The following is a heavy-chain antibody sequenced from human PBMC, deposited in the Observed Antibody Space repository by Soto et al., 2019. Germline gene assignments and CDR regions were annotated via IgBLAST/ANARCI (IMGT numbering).Heavy chain of an antibody. CDR2: ISVSGGRT. D-gene: IGHD2-15*01. V-gene: IGHV3-23*01. Sequence: EVQLLESGGGLVQPGGSLRLSCAASGFTFISYAMSWVRQAPGKGLEWVSAISVSGGRTYYADSVKGRFTISRDNSKNTLYLQMNSLRAEDTAVYYCAKDRVLVAATVNGYVDLWGRGTLVTVSS. J-gene: IGHJ2*01. CDR1: GFTFISYA. CDR3: AKDRVLVAATVNGYVDL.